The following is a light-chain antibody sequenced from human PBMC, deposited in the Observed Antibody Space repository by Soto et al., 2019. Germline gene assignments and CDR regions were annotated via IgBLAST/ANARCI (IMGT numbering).Light chain of an antibody. CDR1: QSVSSN. V-gene: IGKV3-15*01. Sequence: VVMTQSPASLSVSLWHRSTLSSRASQSVSSNLAWYQQKPGQAPRLLIYGASTRATGIPARFSGSGSGTEFTLTISSLQSEDFALYYCQQYEKWPWTFGQGTKVDI. CDR2: GAS. CDR3: QQYEKWPWT. J-gene: IGKJ1*01.